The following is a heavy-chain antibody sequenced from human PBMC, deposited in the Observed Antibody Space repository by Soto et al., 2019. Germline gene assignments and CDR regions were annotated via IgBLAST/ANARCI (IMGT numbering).Heavy chain of an antibody. Sequence: AGSLRLSCAASGFTISDYYMSWIRQAPGKGLEWVSYISSSGSTIYYADTVKGRFTISRDNAKNSLNLQMTSLRAEDTAVYYCARMVFVVVAAAGPNYYYYDMDVWGKGTTVTDSS. J-gene: IGHJ6*03. V-gene: IGHV3-11*04. CDR1: GFTISDYY. CDR2: ISSSGSTI. CDR3: ARMVFVVVAAAGPNYYYYDMDV. D-gene: IGHD2-2*01.